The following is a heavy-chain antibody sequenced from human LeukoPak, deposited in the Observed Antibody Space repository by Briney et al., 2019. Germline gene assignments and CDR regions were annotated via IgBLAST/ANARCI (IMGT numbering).Heavy chain of an antibody. D-gene: IGHD3-10*01. V-gene: IGHV3-23*01. Sequence: GGSLRLSCAASGFTFSSYAMSWVRQAPGKGLEWVSAISGSGGSTYYADSVKGRFTISRDNAKNSLFLQMNSLRVEGTAVYYCARARGAGPGAHFDYWGQGTLVSVSS. CDR3: ARARGAGPGAHFDY. J-gene: IGHJ4*02. CDR2: ISGSGGST. CDR1: GFTFSSYA.